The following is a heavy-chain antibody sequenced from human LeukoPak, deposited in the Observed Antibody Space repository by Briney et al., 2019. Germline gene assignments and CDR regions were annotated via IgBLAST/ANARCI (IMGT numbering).Heavy chain of an antibody. CDR2: INPSGGTT. D-gene: IGHD1-26*01. Sequence: ASVKVSCKAAGYTFTSYYMHWVRQAPGQGLEWMGLINPSGGTTRYAQKFQGRVTMTRDLSTSTDYMELSSLRSDDTAVYFCARDNSVGDYAWWFDPWGQGTLVTVSS. CDR3: ARDNSVGDYAWWFDP. J-gene: IGHJ5*02. V-gene: IGHV1-46*01. CDR1: GYTFTSYY.